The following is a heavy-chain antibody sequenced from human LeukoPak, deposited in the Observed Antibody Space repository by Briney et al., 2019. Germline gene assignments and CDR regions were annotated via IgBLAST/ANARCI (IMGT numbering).Heavy chain of an antibody. CDR1: GFSFSTYG. CDR3: AKEGQQLAYYYYYMDV. D-gene: IGHD6-13*01. Sequence: GGSLRLSCAASGFSFSTYGMHWVRQAPGKGLEWVAFIRYDGSNKNYADPVKGRFTISRDNSKNTLYLQMNSLRAEDTAAYYCAKEGQQLAYYYYYMDVWGKGTTVTVSS. V-gene: IGHV3-30*02. CDR2: IRYDGSNK. J-gene: IGHJ6*03.